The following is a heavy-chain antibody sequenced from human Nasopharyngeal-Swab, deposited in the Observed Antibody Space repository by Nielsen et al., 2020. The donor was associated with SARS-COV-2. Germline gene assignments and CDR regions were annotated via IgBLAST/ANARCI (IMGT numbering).Heavy chain of an antibody. D-gene: IGHD4/OR15-4a*01. J-gene: IGHJ6*02. CDR3: ARDAKFYYYYYGMDV. Sequence: IRQPPGKGLEWIGSIYYSGSTYYNPSLKSRVTISVNTSKNQFSLKLSSVTAADTAVYYCARDAKFYYYYYGMDVWGQGTTVTVSS. CDR2: IYYSGST. V-gene: IGHV4-39*07.